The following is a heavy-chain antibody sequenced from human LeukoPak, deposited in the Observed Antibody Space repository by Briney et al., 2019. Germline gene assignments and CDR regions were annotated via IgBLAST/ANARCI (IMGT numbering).Heavy chain of an antibody. CDR2: IYYRGST. J-gene: IGHJ5*02. CDR1: GGSISGHY. D-gene: IGHD5-12*01. Sequence: SETPSLTCTVSGGSISGHYWSWIRQPPGKGLEWIGYIYYRGSTSYNPSLKSRVTISVDTSKNQFSPDLSSATAADTAVYYCARDLISEYSRSHSHFDPWGQGTLVTVSS. CDR3: ARDLISEYSRSHSHFDP. V-gene: IGHV4-59*11.